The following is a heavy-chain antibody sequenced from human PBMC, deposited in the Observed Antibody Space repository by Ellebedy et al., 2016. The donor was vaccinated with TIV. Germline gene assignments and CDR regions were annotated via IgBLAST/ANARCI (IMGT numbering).Heavy chain of an antibody. J-gene: IGHJ4*02. Sequence: SETLSLXCAVYGGSFSGYYWSWIRQPPGKGLEWIGEINHSGSTNYNPSLKSRVTISVDTSKNQFSLKLSSVTAADTAVYYCARYSWWLRHFDYWGQGTLVTVSS. D-gene: IGHD5-12*01. V-gene: IGHV4-34*01. CDR1: GGSFSGYY. CDR3: ARYSWWLRHFDY. CDR2: INHSGST.